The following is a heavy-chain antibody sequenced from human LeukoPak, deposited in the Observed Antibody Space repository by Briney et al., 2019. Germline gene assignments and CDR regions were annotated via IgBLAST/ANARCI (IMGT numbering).Heavy chain of an antibody. Sequence: ASVKVSCKASGYTFTSYAMNWVRQAPGQGLEWMGWINTNTGNPTYAQGFTGRFVFSLDTSVSTAYLQISSLKAEDTAVYYCASLDRKGFGELLPFYFDYWGQGTLVTVSS. D-gene: IGHD3-10*01. CDR3: ASLDRKGFGELLPFYFDY. CDR2: INTNTGNP. J-gene: IGHJ4*02. CDR1: GYTFTSYA. V-gene: IGHV7-4-1*02.